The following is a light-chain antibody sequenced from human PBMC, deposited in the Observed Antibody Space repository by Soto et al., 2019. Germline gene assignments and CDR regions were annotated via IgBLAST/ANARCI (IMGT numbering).Light chain of an antibody. V-gene: IGLV1-51*01. CDR1: SSNIGNNY. CDR2: DNN. J-gene: IGLJ2*01. Sequence: QSALTQPPSVSAAPGQKVNISCSGSSSNIGNNYVSWYQQLPGTAPKLLIYDNNKRPSGIPDRFSGSKSGTSATLGITGLQTGDEADYYCGTWDSSLSAVVFGGGTKVTVL. CDR3: GTWDSSLSAVV.